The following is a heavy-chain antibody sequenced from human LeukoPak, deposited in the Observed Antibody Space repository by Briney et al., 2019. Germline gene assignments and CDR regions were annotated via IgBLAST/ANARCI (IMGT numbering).Heavy chain of an antibody. CDR1: GYTFTGYY. J-gene: IGHJ4*02. CDR2: INANSGGT. Sequence: GASVKVSCKASGYTFTGYYMHWVRQAPGQGLEWMGWINANSGGTNYAQKFQGRVTMTRDTSISTAYMELSRLRSDDTAVYYCARGASSGYSGYDPKIYYFDYWGQGTLVTVSS. V-gene: IGHV1-2*02. CDR3: ARGASSGYSGYDPKIYYFDY. D-gene: IGHD5-12*01.